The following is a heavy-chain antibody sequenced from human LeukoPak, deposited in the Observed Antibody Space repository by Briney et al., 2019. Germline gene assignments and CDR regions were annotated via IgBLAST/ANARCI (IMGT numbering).Heavy chain of an antibody. D-gene: IGHD3-22*01. J-gene: IGHJ4*02. CDR1: GYTFTSYG. CDR2: IRAYNGNT. CDR3: ARVRSYYDSSAYDY. Sequence: ASVKVSCKASGYTFTSYGISWVRQAPGQGLEWMGWIRAYNGNTNYAQKLQGRVTMTTDTSTSTAYMELRSLRSDDTAVYYCARVRSYYDSSAYDYWGQGTLVTVSS. V-gene: IGHV1-18*01.